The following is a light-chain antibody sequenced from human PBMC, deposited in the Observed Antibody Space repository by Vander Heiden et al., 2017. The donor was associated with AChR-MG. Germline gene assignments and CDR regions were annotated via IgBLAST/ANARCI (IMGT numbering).Light chain of an antibody. Sequence: NFVLTQPHSVSESPGKTVTISCTGSGGSIASNYVQWYHQRPGSAPTTVIFEDNHRPSGVPDRFSGSIDSSSNSASLIISGLKTEDEADYYCQSYDDTNHGVFGGGTKLTVL. V-gene: IGLV6-57*02. CDR1: GGSIASNY. CDR2: EDN. CDR3: QSYDDTNHGV. J-gene: IGLJ2*01.